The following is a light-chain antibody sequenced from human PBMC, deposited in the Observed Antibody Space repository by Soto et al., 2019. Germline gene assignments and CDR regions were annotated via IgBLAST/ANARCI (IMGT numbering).Light chain of an antibody. CDR1: QSISSNY. J-gene: IGKJ5*01. V-gene: IGKV3-20*01. CDR2: TAS. Sequence: EIVLTQSPGTLSLSPGERASLSCRASQSISSNYLAWFQQKPGQAPRLLISTASSRATGIPDRFSGSGSGTDFTLTISRLEPENFAVYYCQQYGSSPRTFGQGTRLEIK. CDR3: QQYGSSPRT.